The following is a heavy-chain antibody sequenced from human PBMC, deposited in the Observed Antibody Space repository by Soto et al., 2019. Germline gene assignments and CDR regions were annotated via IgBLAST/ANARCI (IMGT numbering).Heavy chain of an antibody. Sequence: QVQLQESGPGLVKPSQTLSLTCTVSGGSISSGGYYWSWIRQHPGRGLEWIGYIYYSGSTYYNPYLKSRVTISVDTSKNQFSLKLSSVTAADTAVYYCAREWGRDGHRGIFDYWGQGTLVTVSS. CDR3: AREWGRDGHRGIFDY. V-gene: IGHV4-31*03. CDR1: GGSISSGGYY. CDR2: IYYSGST. J-gene: IGHJ4*02. D-gene: IGHD1-26*01.